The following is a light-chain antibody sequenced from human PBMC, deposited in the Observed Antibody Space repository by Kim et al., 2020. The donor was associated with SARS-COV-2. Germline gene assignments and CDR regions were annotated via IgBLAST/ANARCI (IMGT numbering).Light chain of an antibody. Sequence: SYELTQPPSVSVSPGQTARITCSGDALPKQYAYWYQQKPGQAPVLVIYKDSERPSGIPERFSGSSSGTTVTLIISGVQAEDEADYYCQSADSSGTYWVFGGGTQLTVL. V-gene: IGLV3-25*03. CDR2: KDS. CDR3: QSADSSGTYWV. CDR1: ALPKQY. J-gene: IGLJ3*02.